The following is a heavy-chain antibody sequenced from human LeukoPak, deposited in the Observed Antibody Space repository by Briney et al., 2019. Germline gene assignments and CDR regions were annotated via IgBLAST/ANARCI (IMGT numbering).Heavy chain of an antibody. D-gene: IGHD3-10*01. V-gene: IGHV4-30-2*01. CDR3: ASMVRGVMGY. CDR2: IYHSGST. J-gene: IGHJ4*02. CDR1: GGSISSDGYS. Sequence: SQTLSLTCAVSGGSISSDGYSWSWIRQPPGKGLEWIGYIYHSGSTYYNPSLKSRVTISVDRSKNQFSLKLSSVTAADTAVYYCASMVRGVMGYWGQGTLVTVSS.